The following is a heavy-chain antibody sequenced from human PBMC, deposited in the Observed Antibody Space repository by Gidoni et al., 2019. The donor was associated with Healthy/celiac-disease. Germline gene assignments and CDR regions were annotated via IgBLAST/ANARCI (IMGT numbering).Heavy chain of an antibody. D-gene: IGHD6-19*01. J-gene: IGHJ4*02. CDR1: GFTFSSYA. CDR2: ISGSGGST. Sequence: EVQLLESGGGLVQPGGSLRLSCAASGFTFSSYAMSWVRQAPGKGLEWVSAISGSGGSTYYADSVKGRFTISRDNSKNTLYLQMNSLRAEDTAVYYCAKDVSSGQWPQLYYFDYWGQGTLVTVSS. V-gene: IGHV3-23*01. CDR3: AKDVSSGQWPQLYYFDY.